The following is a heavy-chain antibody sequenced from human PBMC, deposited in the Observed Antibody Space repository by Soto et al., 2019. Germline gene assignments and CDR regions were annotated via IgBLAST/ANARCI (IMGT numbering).Heavy chain of an antibody. J-gene: IGHJ4*02. CDR3: ARVSCSSTSCYGIDY. Sequence: PGGSLRLSCAVSRLTVSANFMSWVRQAPGKGLEWVSVVYSGGITNYADSVKGRFTISRDNSKNTLYLQLNSLRAEDTAVYYCARVSCSSTSCYGIDYWGQGTPVTVSS. CDR1: RLTVSANF. D-gene: IGHD2-2*01. V-gene: IGHV3-66*01. CDR2: VYSGGIT.